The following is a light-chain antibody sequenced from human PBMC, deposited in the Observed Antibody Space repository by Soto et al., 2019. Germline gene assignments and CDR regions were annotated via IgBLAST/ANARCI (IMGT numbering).Light chain of an antibody. CDR1: QTTSIY. J-gene: IGKJ1*01. V-gene: IGKV1-39*01. CDR2: AAS. CDR3: QQSYDPPPT. Sequence: DIQLTQSPSSLSASLGDRVTITCRASQTTSIYLNWYQQKPGKAPRLLIYAASSLQSGVPSXXSGRGSGTDFTLTISSLQPEDFATYYCQQSYDPPPTFGQGTKVESK.